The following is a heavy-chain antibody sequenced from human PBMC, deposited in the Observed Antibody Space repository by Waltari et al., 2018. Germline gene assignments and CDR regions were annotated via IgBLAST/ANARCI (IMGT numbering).Heavy chain of an antibody. D-gene: IGHD2-2*01. V-gene: IGHV1-46*01. CDR3: ARGMRTYCSSTSCYDYYYYMDV. CDR1: GYTFTSYY. J-gene: IGHJ6*03. CDR2: INPSGGST. Sequence: QVQLVQSGAEVKKPGASVKVSCKASGYTFTSYYMHWVRQAPGQGLEWMGIINPSGGSTSYAQKFQGRVTMTRDTSTSTVYMELSSLRSEDTAVYYCARGMRTYCSSTSCYDYYYYMDVWGKGTTVTVSS.